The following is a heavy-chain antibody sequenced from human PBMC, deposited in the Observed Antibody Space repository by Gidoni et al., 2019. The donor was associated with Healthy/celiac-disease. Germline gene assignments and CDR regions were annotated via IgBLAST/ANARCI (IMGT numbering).Heavy chain of an antibody. CDR1: GGSISSSSYY. CDR2: IYYSGST. D-gene: IGHD3-22*01. CDR3: ARHFRGYYSYFQH. V-gene: IGHV4-39*01. Sequence: QLQLQESGPGLVKPSETLSLTCTVSGGSISSSSYYWGWIRQPPGKGLEWIGSIYYSGSTYYNPSLKSRVTISVDTSKNQFSLKLSSVTAADTAVYYCARHFRGYYSYFQHWGQGTLVTVSS. J-gene: IGHJ1*01.